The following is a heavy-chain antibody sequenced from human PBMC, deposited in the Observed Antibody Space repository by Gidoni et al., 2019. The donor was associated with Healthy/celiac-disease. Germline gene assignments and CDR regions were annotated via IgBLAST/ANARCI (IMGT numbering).Heavy chain of an antibody. CDR3: ARDQGASIAARLPDY. D-gene: IGHD6-6*01. CDR1: GFTFSSYW. CDR2: INSERSST. J-gene: IGHJ4*02. V-gene: IGHV3-74*01. Sequence: EVQLVESGGGLVQPGGSLRLSCAASGFTFSSYWMHWVRQAQGKGMGWFSSINSERSSTSYANAVKGRFTISRDNAKNTLYLQKTSLRAEDTAVYYCARDQGASIAARLPDYWGQGTLVTVSS.